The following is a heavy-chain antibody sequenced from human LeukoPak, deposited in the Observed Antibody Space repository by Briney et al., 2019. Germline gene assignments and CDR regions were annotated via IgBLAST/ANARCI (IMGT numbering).Heavy chain of an antibody. D-gene: IGHD5-12*01. CDR3: ARAAGGYSTSRFDY. J-gene: IGHJ4*02. Sequence: GGSLRLSCAASGFTFSSYAMHWVRQAPGKVLEWVAVISYDGSNKYYADSVKGRFTISRDNSKNTLYLQMNSLRAEDTAVYYCARAAGGYSTSRFDYWGQGTLVTVSS. CDR1: GFTFSSYA. V-gene: IGHV3-30-3*01. CDR2: ISYDGSNK.